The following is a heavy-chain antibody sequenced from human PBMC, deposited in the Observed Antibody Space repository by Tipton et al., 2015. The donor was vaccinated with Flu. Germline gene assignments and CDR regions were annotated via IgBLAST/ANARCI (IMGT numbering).Heavy chain of an antibody. V-gene: IGHV4-61*02. CDR2: IYTSGST. J-gene: IGHJ3*02. Sequence: LRLSCTVSGGSISSGSYYWSWIRQPAGKGLEWIGRIYTSGSTNYNPSLKSRVTISVDTSKNQFSLKLSSVTAADTAVYYCASGVIYYDSSGPITDAFDIWGQGTMVTVSS. D-gene: IGHD3-22*01. CDR3: ASGVIYYDSSGPITDAFDI. CDR1: GGSISSGSYY.